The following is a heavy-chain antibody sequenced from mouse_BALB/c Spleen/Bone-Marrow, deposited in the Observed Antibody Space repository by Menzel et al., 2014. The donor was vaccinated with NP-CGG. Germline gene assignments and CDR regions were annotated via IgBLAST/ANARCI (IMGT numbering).Heavy chain of an antibody. CDR1: GYTFTSYW. CDR2: INPSNGGT. V-gene: IGHV1S16*01. Sequence: VKLMESGAELVKPGASVKLSCKASGYTFTSYWMHWVKLRPGQGFEWIGEINPSNGGTNYNEKSKRRATLTVDKSSSTAYMQLSSLTSEDSAVYYCTYMGYYGSSYAMDYWGQGTSVTVSS. D-gene: IGHD1-1*01. CDR3: TYMGYYGSSYAMDY. J-gene: IGHJ4*01.